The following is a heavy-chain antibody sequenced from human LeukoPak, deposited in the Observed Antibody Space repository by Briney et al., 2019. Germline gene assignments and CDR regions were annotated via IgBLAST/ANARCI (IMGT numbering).Heavy chain of an antibody. CDR1: GFTFGSHA. V-gene: IGHV3-23*01. CDR3: LTWIRGVGY. J-gene: IGHJ4*02. CDR2: IFGSGGSP. Sequence: GGSLRLSCEASGFTFGSHAMYWVRQAPGKGLEWVAGIFGSGGSPHYADSVKGRFTISRDNSRNTVYLQINSLKAEDTAVYYCLTWIRGVGYWGQGTLVTVSS. D-gene: IGHD5-18*01.